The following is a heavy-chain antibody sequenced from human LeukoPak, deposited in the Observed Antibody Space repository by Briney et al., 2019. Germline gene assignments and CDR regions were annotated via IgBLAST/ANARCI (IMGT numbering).Heavy chain of an antibody. CDR3: AKDRYYYYDSSGYLSYFDY. CDR1: GFTFSSYT. V-gene: IGHV3-33*06. Sequence: GGSLRLSCAGSGFTFSSYTMVWVRQAPGKGLEWVAVIWYDGSNKYYADSVKGRFTISRDNSKNTLYLQMNSLRAEDTAVYYCAKDRYYYYDSSGYLSYFDYWGQGTLVTVSS. CDR2: IWYDGSNK. D-gene: IGHD3-22*01. J-gene: IGHJ4*02.